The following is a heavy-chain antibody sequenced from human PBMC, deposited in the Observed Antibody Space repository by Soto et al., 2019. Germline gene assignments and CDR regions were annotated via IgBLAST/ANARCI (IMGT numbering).Heavy chain of an antibody. Sequence: ASVKVSCKASGYTFSSYAMHWVRQAPGQRLEWMGWINAGNGNTKYSQKFQGRVTITRDTSASTAYMELSSLRDEDTAVYYCAREEYVGFNCFAPWGQGTLVTVSS. CDR1: GYTFSSYA. J-gene: IGHJ5*02. D-gene: IGHD3-16*01. CDR2: INAGNGNT. V-gene: IGHV1-3*01. CDR3: AREEYVGFNCFAP.